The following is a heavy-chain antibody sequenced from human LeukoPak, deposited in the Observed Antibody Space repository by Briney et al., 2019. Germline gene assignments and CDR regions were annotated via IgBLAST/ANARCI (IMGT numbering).Heavy chain of an antibody. CDR3: ASYGSGSYRFDP. V-gene: IGHV4-31*03. CDR2: IHHSGST. CDR1: GGSISSGNYY. Sequence: SSETLSLTCTVSGGSISSGNYYWSWIRQHPGKGLEWIGYIHHSGSTYYNPSLKSRVIISVDTSKNQFSLKLNSVTAADTAVYYCASYGSGSYRFDPWGQGTLVTVSS. J-gene: IGHJ5*02. D-gene: IGHD3-10*01.